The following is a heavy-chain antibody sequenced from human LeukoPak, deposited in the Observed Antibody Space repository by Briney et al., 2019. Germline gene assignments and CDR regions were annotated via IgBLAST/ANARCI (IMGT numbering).Heavy chain of an antibody. CDR1: GFTFSSSA. CDR2: ISNNGGYT. J-gene: IGHJ4*02. D-gene: IGHD2-8*01. Sequence: GGSLRLSCAASGFTFSSSAMSWVRQAPGKGLEWVSAISNNGGYTYYADSVKGRFTISRDNSKNTLYLQMNSLRAEDTAVYYCARDHGAMAQDYWGQGTLVTVSS. V-gene: IGHV3-23*01. CDR3: ARDHGAMAQDY.